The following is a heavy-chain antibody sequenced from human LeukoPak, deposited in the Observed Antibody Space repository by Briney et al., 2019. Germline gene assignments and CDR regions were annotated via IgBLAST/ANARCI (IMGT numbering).Heavy chain of an antibody. CDR3: ARDHDYGDYDY. V-gene: IGHV3-11*04. CDR1: GFTFSDYY. D-gene: IGHD4-17*01. Sequence: GGSLRLSCAASGFTFSDYYMSWIRQAPGKGLEWVSYISSSGNTIYYADSAKGGFPISRDNAKNSLFLQMNSLRAEDTALYYCARDHDYGDYDYWGQGTLVTVSS. J-gene: IGHJ4*02. CDR2: ISSSGNTI.